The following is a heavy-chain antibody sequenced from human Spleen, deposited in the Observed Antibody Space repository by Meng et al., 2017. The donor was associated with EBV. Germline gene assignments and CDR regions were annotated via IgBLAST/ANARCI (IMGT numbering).Heavy chain of an antibody. J-gene: IGHJ4*02. CDR2: ISVTGSYI. CDR3: TVRDGSGWAAGH. V-gene: IGHV3-21*06. CDR1: GFTFSGYS. D-gene: IGHD6-19*01. Sequence: VGLVGAGGGQGKPGGSLRLSCAGSGFTFSGYSLNWVRQAPGKGLEWVSSISVTGSYINYADSVKGRFTVSRDNAKNSLYLQMNSLRVEDTAVYYCTVRDGSGWAAGHWGQGTLVTVSS.